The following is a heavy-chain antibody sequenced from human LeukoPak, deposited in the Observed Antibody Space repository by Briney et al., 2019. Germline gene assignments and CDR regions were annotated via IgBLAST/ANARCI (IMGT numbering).Heavy chain of an antibody. CDR1: GASMRTHY. D-gene: IGHD2-8*01. CDR2: FSYSGST. J-gene: IGHJ4*02. Sequence: SETLSLTCTVSGASMRTHYWSWIRQPPGEGLEWIGYFSYSGSTNYNPSLKSRVTLSVDTSTNQFSLKLNSMTAADTAVHYCARGERMGPEYCGQGTLVTVSS. CDR3: ARGERMGPEY. V-gene: IGHV4-59*11.